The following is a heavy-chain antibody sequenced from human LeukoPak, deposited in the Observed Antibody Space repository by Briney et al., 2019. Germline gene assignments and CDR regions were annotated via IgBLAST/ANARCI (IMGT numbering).Heavy chain of an antibody. J-gene: IGHJ2*01. CDR3: AKDQRWELRFGDRSWYFDL. CDR1: GFTFSSYG. Sequence: QAGGSLRLSCAASGFTFSSYGMHWVRQAPGKGLEWVAVISYDGSNKYYADSVKGRFTISRDNSKNTLYLQMNSLRAEDTAVYYCAKDQRWELRFGDRSWYFDLWGRGTLVTVSS. D-gene: IGHD1-26*01. V-gene: IGHV3-30*18. CDR2: ISYDGSNK.